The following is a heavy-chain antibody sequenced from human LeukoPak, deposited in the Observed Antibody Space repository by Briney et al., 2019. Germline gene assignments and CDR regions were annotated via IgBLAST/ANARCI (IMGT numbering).Heavy chain of an antibody. CDR1: GFTFISYA. V-gene: IGHV3-30*01. Sequence: PGGSLRLSCAASGFTFISYAMHWVRQAPGKGLEWVAVISYAGTNKHYADSVKGRFTISRDNSQNTLSLQMDSLTGEDTAVYYCARVLMTFGDYAGPFDFWGQGTLVTVSS. CDR2: ISYAGTNK. D-gene: IGHD4-17*01. J-gene: IGHJ4*02. CDR3: ARVLMTFGDYAGPFDF.